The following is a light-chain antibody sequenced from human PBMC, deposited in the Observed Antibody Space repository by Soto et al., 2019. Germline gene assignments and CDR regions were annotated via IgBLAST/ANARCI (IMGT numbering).Light chain of an antibody. V-gene: IGKV3-11*01. Sequence: EIVLTQSPATLSLSPGERATLSCRASQSVSSYLAWYQQKPGQAPRLLIYDASNRATGIPARFSGSGSGTDFALSISSLAPADFAIYYCQQRSNWPQFTFGGGTKVEIK. CDR1: QSVSSY. CDR3: QQRSNWPQFT. J-gene: IGKJ4*01. CDR2: DAS.